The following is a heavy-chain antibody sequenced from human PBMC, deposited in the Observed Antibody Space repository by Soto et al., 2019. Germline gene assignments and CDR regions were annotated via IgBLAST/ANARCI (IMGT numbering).Heavy chain of an antibody. J-gene: IGHJ6*02. D-gene: IGHD5-12*01. V-gene: IGHV3-30*18. CDR3: AKDRLGGSGYDLRHGPTGGMDV. CDR1: GFTFSSYG. Sequence: QVQLVESGGGVVQPGRSLRLSCAASGFTFSSYGMHWVRQAPGKGLEWVAVISYDGSNKYYADSVKGRFTISRDNSKNTLYLQMNSLRAEDTAVYYCAKDRLGGSGYDLRHGPTGGMDVWGQGTTVTVSS. CDR2: ISYDGSNK.